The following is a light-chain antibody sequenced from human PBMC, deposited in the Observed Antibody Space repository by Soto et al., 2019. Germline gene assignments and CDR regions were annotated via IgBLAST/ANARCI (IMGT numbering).Light chain of an antibody. CDR2: KAS. J-gene: IGKJ1*01. CDR3: QQFYRYPWT. Sequence: DIQMTQSPSTLSASVGDRVTITCRASQSVDTCLAWYQQKPGKAPHLLSYKASSLETGVPSRFSGSGSVTEFTRSISILQPDDFATYYCQQFYRYPWTFGQGTKVEIK. CDR1: QSVDTC. V-gene: IGKV1-5*03.